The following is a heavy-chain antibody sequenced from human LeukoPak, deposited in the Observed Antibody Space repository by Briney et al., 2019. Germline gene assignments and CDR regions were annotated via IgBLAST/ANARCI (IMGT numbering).Heavy chain of an antibody. Sequence: SVKVSCKASGGTFSSYAISWVRQAPGQGLEWMGGIIPIFGTANYAQKFQGRVTITADESTSTAYMELSSLRSEDTAVYYCARLSSRGYSYGSGFDPWGQGTLVTVSS. CDR2: IIPIFGTA. CDR3: ARLSSRGYSYGSGFDP. CDR1: GGTFSSYA. D-gene: IGHD5-18*01. J-gene: IGHJ5*02. V-gene: IGHV1-69*13.